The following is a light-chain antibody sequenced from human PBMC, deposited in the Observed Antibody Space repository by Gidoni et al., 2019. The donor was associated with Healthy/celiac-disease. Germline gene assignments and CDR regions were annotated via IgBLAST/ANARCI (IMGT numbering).Light chain of an antibody. J-gene: IGKJ3*01. V-gene: IGKV3-11*01. Sequence: ETVLTQSQATLSWSPGERAPLSCRASQSVRSYLAWYQQKPGQAPRLLIFEASNRATGIPARFSGSGSGTDFTLTISSLEPEDFAVYFCQQRSNWPPEFTFGPGTKVDIK. CDR2: EAS. CDR3: QQRSNWPPEFT. CDR1: QSVRSY.